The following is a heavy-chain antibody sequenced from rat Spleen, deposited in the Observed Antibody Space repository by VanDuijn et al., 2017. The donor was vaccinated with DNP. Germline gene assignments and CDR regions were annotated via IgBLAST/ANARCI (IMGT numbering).Heavy chain of an antibody. Sequence: EVQLVESGGGLVQPGRSLKLSCAASGFTFSSYWMYWIRQAPGKGLEWVASINPDGGSTYYPDSVKGRFTISRDNTENTVYLQMDSLRSEDTATYYCTTFGDRFAYWGQGVMVTVSS. D-gene: IGHD1-1*01. J-gene: IGHJ2*01. CDR2: INPDGGST. CDR3: TTFGDRFAY. CDR1: GFTFSSYW. V-gene: IGHV5-58*01.